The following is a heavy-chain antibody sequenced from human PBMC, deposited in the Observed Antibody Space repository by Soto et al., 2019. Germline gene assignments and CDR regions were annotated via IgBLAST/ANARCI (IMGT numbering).Heavy chain of an antibody. CDR1: GDSVSSNSAA. J-gene: IGHJ6*02. CDR3: ARWVELELPATNYYYYGMDV. CDR2: TYYRSKWYN. D-gene: IGHD1-7*01. V-gene: IGHV6-1*01. Sequence: PSQTLSLTCVISGDSVSSNSAAWNWIRQSPSRGLEWLGRTYYRSKWYNDYAVSVKSRITINPDTSKNQFSLQLNSVTPEDTAVYYCARWVELELPATNYYYYGMDVWGQGTTVTVSS.